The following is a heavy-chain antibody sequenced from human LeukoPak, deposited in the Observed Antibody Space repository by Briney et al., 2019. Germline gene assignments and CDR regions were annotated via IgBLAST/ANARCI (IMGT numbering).Heavy chain of an antibody. V-gene: IGHV1-69*13. CDR1: GGTFSSYA. CDR3: AKVFYGDYVGVLDY. Sequence: SVKVSCKASGGTFSSYAISWVRQAPGQGLEWMGGIIPIFGTANYAQKFQGRVTITADESTSTAYMELSSLRSEDTAVYYCAKVFYGDYVGVLDYWGQGTLVTVSS. D-gene: IGHD4-17*01. CDR2: IIPIFGTA. J-gene: IGHJ4*02.